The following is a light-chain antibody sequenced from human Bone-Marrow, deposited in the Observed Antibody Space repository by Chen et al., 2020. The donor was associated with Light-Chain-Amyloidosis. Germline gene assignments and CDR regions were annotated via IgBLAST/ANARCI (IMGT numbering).Light chain of an antibody. CDR1: SGHSSYA. Sequence: QLVLTQSPSASASLGASVKLTCTLSSGHSSYAIAWHQQQPEKGPRYLMKLNSDGSHSKGDGIPDRSSGSSSGAESYLTISSRQSEDEADYYCQTWGTGIRVFGGGTKLTVL. CDR3: QTWGTGIRV. CDR2: LNSDGSH. J-gene: IGLJ3*02. V-gene: IGLV4-69*01.